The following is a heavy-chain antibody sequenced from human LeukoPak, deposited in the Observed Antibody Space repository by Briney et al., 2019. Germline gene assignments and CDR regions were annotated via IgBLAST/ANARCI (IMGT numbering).Heavy chain of an antibody. CDR3: AKTMGAIDHDY. V-gene: IGHV3-23*01. D-gene: IGHD1-26*01. CDR1: GFTYNGFA. CDR2: ISGSGGSK. J-gene: IGHJ4*02. Sequence: GGSLRLSCVASGFTYNGFAMTWVRQAPGKGLEWVSTISGSGGSKYYADSVKGRFTISRDNSKNTLYLQMNSLRAEDTAVYYCAKTMGAIDHDYWGQGTLVTVSS.